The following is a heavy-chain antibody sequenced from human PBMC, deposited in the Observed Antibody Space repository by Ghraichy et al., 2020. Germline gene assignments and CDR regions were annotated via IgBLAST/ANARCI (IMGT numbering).Heavy chain of an antibody. CDR2: IRSKAYGGTT. CDR1: GFIFDNYA. Sequence: GGSLRLSCTASGFIFDNYAMNWVRQAPGKGLEWVGFIRSKAYGGTTEYAASVKGRFIISRDDSKSIAYLQMSSLKTEDTAVYYCSREWGADDYGDYALGYWGQGALVTVSS. D-gene: IGHD4-17*01. J-gene: IGHJ4*02. V-gene: IGHV3-49*04. CDR3: SREWGADDYGDYALGY.